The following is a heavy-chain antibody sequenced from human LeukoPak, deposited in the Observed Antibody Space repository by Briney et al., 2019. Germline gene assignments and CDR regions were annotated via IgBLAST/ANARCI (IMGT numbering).Heavy chain of an antibody. CDR2: ISYSGST. V-gene: IGHV4-59*01. Sequence: SETLSLTCTVSGGSISTYYWSWIRQPPGKGLEWIGYISYSGSTNYNPSLKSRVTISVDTSKNQFSLKLSSVTAADTAVYYCARDSAHWYFDLWGRGTLVTVSS. J-gene: IGHJ2*01. CDR1: GGSISTYY. CDR3: ARDSAHWYFDL.